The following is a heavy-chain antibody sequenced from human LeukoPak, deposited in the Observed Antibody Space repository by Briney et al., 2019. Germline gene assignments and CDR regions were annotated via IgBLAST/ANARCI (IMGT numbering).Heavy chain of an antibody. CDR3: ARARRYYYGSGSYYLGAFDI. Sequence: PGRSLRLSCAASGFTFSSYGMHWVRQAPGRGLEWVAVIWYDGSNKYYADSVKGRFTISRDNSKNTLYLQMNSLRAEDTAVYYCARARRYYYGSGSYYLGAFDIWGQGTMVTVSS. J-gene: IGHJ3*02. CDR1: GFTFSSYG. D-gene: IGHD3-10*01. V-gene: IGHV3-33*08. CDR2: IWYDGSNK.